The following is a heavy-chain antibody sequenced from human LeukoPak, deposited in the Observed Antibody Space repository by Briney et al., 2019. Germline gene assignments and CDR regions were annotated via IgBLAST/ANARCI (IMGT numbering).Heavy chain of an antibody. CDR1: GGTFSSYA. CDR2: IIPIFGTA. CDR3: AVARPYCSSTSCYGDWRY. J-gene: IGHJ4*02. V-gene: IGHV1-69*05. Sequence: SVTVSFKSSGGTFSSYAISWVRQAPGQGLEWMGGIIPIFGTANYAQKFQGRVTITTDESTSTAYMELSSLRSEDTAVYYCAVARPYCSSTSCYGDWRYWGQGTLVTVSS. D-gene: IGHD2-2*01.